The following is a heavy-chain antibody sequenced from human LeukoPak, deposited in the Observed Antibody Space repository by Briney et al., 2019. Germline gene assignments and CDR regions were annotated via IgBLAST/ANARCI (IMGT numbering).Heavy chain of an antibody. V-gene: IGHV3-23*01. Sequence: PGGSLRLSCAASGFTLSTYAMSWVRQSPGKGLEWVSHISGSGGRTYYADSVKGRFTISRDNAKNTLYLQMNSLRVEDTAVYYCNTVTYYNTRAPGDYWGQGTLVTVSS. CDR3: NTVTYYNTRAPGDY. CDR2: ISGSGGRT. D-gene: IGHD3-10*01. CDR1: GFTLSTYA. J-gene: IGHJ4*02.